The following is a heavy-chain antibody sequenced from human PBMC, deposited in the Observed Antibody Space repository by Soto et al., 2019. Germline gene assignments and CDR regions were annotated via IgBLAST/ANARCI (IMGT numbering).Heavy chain of an antibody. V-gene: IGHV3-7*04. J-gene: IGHJ3*02. CDR2: IKPDGSEG. D-gene: IGHD3-22*01. CDR1: GFTFSSYW. Sequence: EVQLVESGGGLVQPGGSVRLSCAASGFTFSSYWMSWVRQAPGKGLEWVANIKPDGSEGYYVDSVKGRFTMSRDNAKKSLYLRMNSLRAEDTAVYYCARGDYYDTSGPFSDAFDIWGQGTMVTVSS. CDR3: ARGDYYDTSGPFSDAFDI.